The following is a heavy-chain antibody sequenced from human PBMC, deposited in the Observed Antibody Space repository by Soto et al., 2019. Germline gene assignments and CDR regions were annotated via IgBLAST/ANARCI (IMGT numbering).Heavy chain of an antibody. CDR1: GFTFDDYA. Sequence: EVQLVESGGGLVQPGRSLRLSCAASGFTFDDYAMHWVRQAPGKGLEWVSGISWNSGSIGYADSVKGRFTISRDNAKNSLYLQMNSLRAEDTALYYCAKGTNYYGSGRSWFDPRGQGTLVTVSS. CDR2: ISWNSGSI. CDR3: AKGTNYYGSGRSWFDP. J-gene: IGHJ5*02. V-gene: IGHV3-9*01. D-gene: IGHD3-10*01.